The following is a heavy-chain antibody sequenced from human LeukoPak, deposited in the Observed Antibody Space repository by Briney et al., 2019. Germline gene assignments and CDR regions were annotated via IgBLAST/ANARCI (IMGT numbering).Heavy chain of an antibody. V-gene: IGHV1-69*04. CDR3: ASYYDSSGYYSDY. D-gene: IGHD3-22*01. CDR1: GGTFSSYA. J-gene: IGHJ4*02. CDR2: IIPNLGIA. Sequence: SVKVSCKASGGTFSSYAISWVRQAPGQGLEWMGRIIPNLGIANYAQKFQGRVTITADKSTSTAYMELSSLRSEDTAVYYCASYYDSSGYYSDYWGQGTLVTVSS.